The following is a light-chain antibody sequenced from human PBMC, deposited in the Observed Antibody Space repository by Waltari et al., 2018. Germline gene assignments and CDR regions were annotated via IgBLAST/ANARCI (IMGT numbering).Light chain of an antibody. CDR3: MQALQTPPYT. Sequence: DIVMTQSPLPLPVTPGEPASISCMSSQSLLHSNGYNYLDWYLQKPGQSPQLLIYLGSNRASGVPDRFSGSGSGTDFTLKISRVEAEDVGVYYCMQALQTPPYTFGQGTKLEIK. J-gene: IGKJ2*01. CDR1: QSLLHSNGYNY. V-gene: IGKV2-28*01. CDR2: LGS.